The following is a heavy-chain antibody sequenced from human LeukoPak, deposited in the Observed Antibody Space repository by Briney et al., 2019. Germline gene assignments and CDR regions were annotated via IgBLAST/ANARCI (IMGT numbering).Heavy chain of an antibody. J-gene: IGHJ5*02. CDR1: GYTFTSYY. Sequence: ASVKVSCKASGYTFTSYYMHWVRQAPGQGLEWMGIINPSGGSTSYAQKFQGRVTMTRDTSTSTVYMELSSLRSEDTAVYYCARDHIHSSSWHDILVGFDPWGQGTLVTVSS. D-gene: IGHD6-13*01. CDR2: INPSGGST. V-gene: IGHV1-46*01. CDR3: ARDHIHSSSWHDILVGFDP.